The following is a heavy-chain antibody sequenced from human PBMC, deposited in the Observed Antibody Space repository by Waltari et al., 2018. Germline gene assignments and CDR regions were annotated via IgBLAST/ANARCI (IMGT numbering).Heavy chain of an antibody. CDR1: GGTFSSYA. D-gene: IGHD4-17*01. Sequence: QVQLVQSGAEVKKPGSSVKVSCKASGGTFSSYAISWVRQAPGQGLEWMGGISPIFGTANYAQKFQGRVTSTADESTSTAYMELSSLRSEDTAVYYCAREGDYVYQPNWFDPWGQGTLVTVSS. CDR3: AREGDYVYQPNWFDP. J-gene: IGHJ5*02. CDR2: ISPIFGTA. V-gene: IGHV1-69*01.